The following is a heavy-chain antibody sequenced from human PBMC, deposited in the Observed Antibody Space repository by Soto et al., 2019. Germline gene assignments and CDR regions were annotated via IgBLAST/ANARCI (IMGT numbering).Heavy chain of an antibody. Sequence: GASVKVSCKASGYTFTSYVISWVRQAPGQGLEWMGWISAYNGNTNYAQKLQGRVTMTKDTSTDTAYMELSSLRSGDTAVYYCATVSVGQLPFAYFDYWGQGTLVTVSS. CDR3: ATVSVGQLPFAYFDY. J-gene: IGHJ4*02. CDR1: GYTFTSYV. CDR2: ISAYNGNT. D-gene: IGHD2-2*01. V-gene: IGHV1-18*01.